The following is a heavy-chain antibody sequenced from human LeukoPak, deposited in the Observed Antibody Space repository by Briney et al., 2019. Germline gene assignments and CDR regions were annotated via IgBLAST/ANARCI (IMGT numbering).Heavy chain of an antibody. CDR3: ASEAYCSGGSCSLHRVAS. Sequence: GASVKVSCKASGYTFTAYYMHWVRQAPGQGLEWMGWIDTNSGGTNYAQKFQDRVTITRDTSIGTAYMELSSLISDDTAVYYCASEAYCSGGSCSLHRVASWGQGTLVTVSS. CDR1: GYTFTAYY. CDR2: IDTNSGGT. J-gene: IGHJ4*02. D-gene: IGHD2-15*01. V-gene: IGHV1-2*02.